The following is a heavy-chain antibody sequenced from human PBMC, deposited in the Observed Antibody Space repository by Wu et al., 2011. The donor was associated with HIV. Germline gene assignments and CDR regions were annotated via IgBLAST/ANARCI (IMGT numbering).Heavy chain of an antibody. CDR1: GYTFTGYY. J-gene: IGHJ2*01. Sequence: QVQLVQSGAEVKKPGASVKVSCKASGYTFTGYYMHWVRQAPGQGLEWMGWINPNSGGTNYAQKFQGRVTMTRDTSISTAYMELSRLRSDDTAVYYCARDLLGLGYRGIWYFDLWGRGTLVTVSS. CDR3: ARDLLGLGYRGIWYFDL. CDR2: INPNSGGT. D-gene: IGHD3-10*01. V-gene: IGHV1-2*02.